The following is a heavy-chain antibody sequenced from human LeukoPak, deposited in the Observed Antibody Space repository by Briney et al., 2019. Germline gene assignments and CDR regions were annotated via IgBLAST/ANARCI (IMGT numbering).Heavy chain of an antibody. J-gene: IGHJ5*02. CDR2: IYYSGST. CDR1: GGSISSYY. CDR3: AAPRGS. Sequence: SETLSLTCTVSGGSISSYYWSWLRQSPGKGLEWIGYIYYSGSTNYNPSLKSRVTISVDTSKNQFSLKLSSVTAADTAVYYCAAPRGSWGQGALVTVSS. V-gene: IGHV4-59*01.